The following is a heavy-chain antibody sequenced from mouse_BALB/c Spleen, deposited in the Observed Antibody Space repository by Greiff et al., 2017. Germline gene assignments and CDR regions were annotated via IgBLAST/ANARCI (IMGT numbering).Heavy chain of an antibody. CDR1: GYTFTDYE. CDR2: IDPETGGT. D-gene: IGHD1-1*01. V-gene: IGHV1-15*01. J-gene: IGHJ3*01. CDR3: TRGDYYGSSPFAY. Sequence: VQLQQSGAELVRPGASVTLSCKASGYTFTDYEMHWVKQTPVHGLEWIGAIDPETGGTAYNQKFKGKATLTADKSSSTAYMELRSLTSEDSAVYDCTRGDYYGSSPFAYWGQGTLVTVSA.